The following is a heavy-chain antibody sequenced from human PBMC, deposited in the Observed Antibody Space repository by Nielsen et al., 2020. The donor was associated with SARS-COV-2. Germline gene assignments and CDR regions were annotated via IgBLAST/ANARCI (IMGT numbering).Heavy chain of an antibody. J-gene: IGHJ4*02. Sequence: GESLKISCAASGFTFSSYAMSWVRQAPGKGLEWVSAISGSGGSTYYANSVKGRFTISRDNSKNTLYLQMNSLRAEDTAVHYCGRHSSVANYFDYWGQGTLVTVSS. CDR3: GRHSSVANYFDY. CDR1: GFTFSSYA. CDR2: ISGSGGST. D-gene: IGHD5-12*01. V-gene: IGHV3-23*01.